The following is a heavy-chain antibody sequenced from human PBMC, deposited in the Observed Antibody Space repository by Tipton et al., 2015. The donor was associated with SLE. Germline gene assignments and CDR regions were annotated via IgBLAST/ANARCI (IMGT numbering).Heavy chain of an antibody. Sequence: TLSLTCTVSGGSISSYYWSWIRQPPGKGLEWIGYIYYSGSTSYNPSLKSRVTMSVDTSKNQLSLKLSSVTDADTAVYYCARGAGIMHFWGQGTTVTVSS. CDR3: ARGAGIMHF. J-gene: IGHJ6*02. CDR2: IYYSGST. CDR1: GGSISSYY. V-gene: IGHV4-59*01. D-gene: IGHD1-1*01.